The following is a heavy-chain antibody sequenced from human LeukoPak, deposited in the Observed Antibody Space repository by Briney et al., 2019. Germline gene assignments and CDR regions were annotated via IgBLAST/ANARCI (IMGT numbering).Heavy chain of an antibody. CDR2: ISAYNGNT. V-gene: IGHV1-18*01. D-gene: IGHD3-22*01. CDR3: ARDGANSYYYDSSGYSTGEIDY. J-gene: IGHJ4*02. CDR1: GYTFTSYG. Sequence: GASVKVSCKASGYTFTSYGISWVRQAPGQGLEWMGWISAYNGNTNYAQKLQGRVTMTTDTSTGTAYMELRSLRSDDTAVYYCARDGANSYYYDSSGYSTGEIDYWGQGTLVTVSS.